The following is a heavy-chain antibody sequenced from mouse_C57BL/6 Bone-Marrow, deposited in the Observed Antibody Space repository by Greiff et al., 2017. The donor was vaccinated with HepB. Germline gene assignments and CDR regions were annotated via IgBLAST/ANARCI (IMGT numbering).Heavy chain of an antibody. J-gene: IGHJ1*03. Sequence: QVTLKESGPGILQSSQTLSLTCSFSGFSLSTSGMGVSWIRQPSGKGLEWLAHIYWDDDKRYNPSLKSRLTICKDTSRNQVFLKITSVDTADTATYYCARSPLLLRSNWYFDVWGTGTTVTVSS. D-gene: IGHD1-1*01. CDR1: GFSLSTSGMG. V-gene: IGHV8-12*01. CDR2: IYWDDDK. CDR3: ARSPLLLRSNWYFDV.